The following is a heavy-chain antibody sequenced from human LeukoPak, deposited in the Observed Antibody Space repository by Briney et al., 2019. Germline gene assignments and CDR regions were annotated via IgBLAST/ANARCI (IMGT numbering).Heavy chain of an antibody. Sequence: GGSLRLSCAASGFTVSSNYMSWVRQAPREGLEWGSVNYSGGSTYYADPVKSRFTTSRHNVNNASYLHMNSLVAEDTAVYYCARASDQLRCFFRSRSGYYGYYGMDVWGRGTTLSVSS. CDR2: NYSGGST. CDR3: ARASDQLRCFFRSRSGYYGYYGMDV. CDR1: GFTVSSNY. J-gene: IGHJ6*02. V-gene: IGHV3-53*04. D-gene: IGHD3-9*01.